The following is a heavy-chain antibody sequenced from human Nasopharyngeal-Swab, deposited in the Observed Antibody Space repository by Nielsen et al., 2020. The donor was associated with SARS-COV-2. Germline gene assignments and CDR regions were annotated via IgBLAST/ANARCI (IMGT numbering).Heavy chain of an antibody. CDR1: GGSISSGDYY. J-gene: IGHJ4*02. CDR3: ARVFEAAAGLDY. Sequence: SETLSLTCTVSGGSISSGDYYWSWIRQPPGKGLEWIGYIYYSGSTYYNPSLKSRVTISVGTSKNQFSLKLSPVTAADTAVYYCARVFEAAAGLDYWGQGTLVTVSS. V-gene: IGHV4-30-4*01. CDR2: IYYSGST. D-gene: IGHD6-13*01.